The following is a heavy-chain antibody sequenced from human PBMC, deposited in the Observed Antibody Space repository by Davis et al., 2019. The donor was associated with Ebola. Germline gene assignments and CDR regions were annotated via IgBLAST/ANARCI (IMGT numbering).Heavy chain of an antibody. CDR2: ISGIDAGT. Sequence: GESLKISCAVSGFSVATNYIGWVRQPPGKGLNWVSTISGIDAGTYYADSVKGRFTISRDNSKNMLYLQMNSLRAEDTAVYYCAKDPGRTPQSPLDYWGQGTLVTVSS. CDR1: GFSVATNY. J-gene: IGHJ4*02. D-gene: IGHD3-10*01. V-gene: IGHV3-23*01. CDR3: AKDPGRTPQSPLDY.